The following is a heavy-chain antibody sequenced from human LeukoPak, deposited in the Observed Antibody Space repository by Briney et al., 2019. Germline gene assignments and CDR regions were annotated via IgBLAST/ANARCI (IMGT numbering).Heavy chain of an antibody. D-gene: IGHD5-18*01. CDR1: GYTFTGYY. CDR3: ARGTAMAPNWFDP. V-gene: IGHV1-2*02. J-gene: IGHJ5*02. Sequence: ASVKISCKASGYTFTGYYMHWVRQAPGQGLEWMGWINPNSGGTNYAQKFQGRVTMTRDTSISTAYMELSRLRSDDTAVYYCARGTAMAPNWFDPWGQGTLVTVSS. CDR2: INPNSGGT.